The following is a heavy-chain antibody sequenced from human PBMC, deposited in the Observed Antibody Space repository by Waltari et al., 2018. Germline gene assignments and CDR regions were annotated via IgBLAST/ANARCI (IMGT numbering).Heavy chain of an antibody. J-gene: IGHJ4*02. Sequence: EVQLVESGGGLVQPGRSLRLSCAASGFTFDDYAMHWVRQAPGKGLEWVSGISWNSGSIGYADSVKGRFTISRDNAKNSLYLQMNSLRAEDTALYYCAKTTPGGYFRAFDYWGQGTLVTVSS. D-gene: IGHD3-10*01. CDR2: ISWNSGSI. CDR1: GFTFDDYA. CDR3: AKTTPGGYFRAFDY. V-gene: IGHV3-9*01.